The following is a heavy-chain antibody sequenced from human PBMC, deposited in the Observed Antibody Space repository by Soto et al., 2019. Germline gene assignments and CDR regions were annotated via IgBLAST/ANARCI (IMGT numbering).Heavy chain of an antibody. Sequence: GGSLRLSCAASGFSFSDFSMNWVRQVPGKGLEWVAVISYDGSNKYYADSVKGRFTISRDNSKNTLYLQMNSLRAEDTAVYYCANFGVYYDFWSGSHYYYGMDVWGLGTTVTVSS. D-gene: IGHD3-3*01. J-gene: IGHJ6*02. CDR2: ISYDGSNK. CDR3: ANFGVYYDFWSGSHYYYGMDV. V-gene: IGHV3-30*18. CDR1: GFSFSDFS.